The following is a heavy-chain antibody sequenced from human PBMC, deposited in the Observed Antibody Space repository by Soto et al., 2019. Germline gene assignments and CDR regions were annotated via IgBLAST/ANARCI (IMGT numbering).Heavy chain of an antibody. CDR1: GFTFSSYA. V-gene: IGHV3-23*01. Sequence: EVQLLESGGGLVQPGGSLRLSCAASGFTFSSYAMSWVRQAPGKGLEWVSAIRGSGGRTDYADSVKGRFTISRDNSKHTLYLQMNSLRAEDTALYYCAKEGLPISRAFDIWGQGTMVTVSS. CDR2: IRGSGGRT. CDR3: AKEGLPISRAFDI. J-gene: IGHJ3*02. D-gene: IGHD3-9*01.